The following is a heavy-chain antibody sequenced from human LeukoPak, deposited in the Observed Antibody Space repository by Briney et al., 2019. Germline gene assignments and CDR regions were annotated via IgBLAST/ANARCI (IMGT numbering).Heavy chain of an antibody. D-gene: IGHD3-22*01. CDR3: TTDDGSSGNPLDD. Sequence: GGSLRLSCAASGFTFSNAWMSWVRQAPGKGLEWVGRIKSKYDGGNTDYAAPVKGRFTISRDDSNNTVYLQMNSLRSEDTALYYCTTDDGSSGNPLDDWGQGTLVTVSS. J-gene: IGHJ4*02. V-gene: IGHV3-15*01. CDR1: GFTFSNAW. CDR2: IKSKYDGGNT.